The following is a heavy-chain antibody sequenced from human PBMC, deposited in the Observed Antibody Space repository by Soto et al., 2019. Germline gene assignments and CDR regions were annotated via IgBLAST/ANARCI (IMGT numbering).Heavy chain of an antibody. V-gene: IGHV4-34*01. CDR3: ASLLPRPGPYCSGGSCYSGWFDP. Sequence: QVQLQQWGAGLLKPSETLSLTCAVYGGSFSGYYWSWIRQPPGKGLEWIGEINHSGSTNYNPSLKSRVTISVDTSKNQFALKLSSVTAADTAVYYCASLLPRPGPYCSGGSCYSGWFDPWGQGTLVTVSS. CDR2: INHSGST. D-gene: IGHD2-15*01. J-gene: IGHJ5*02. CDR1: GGSFSGYY.